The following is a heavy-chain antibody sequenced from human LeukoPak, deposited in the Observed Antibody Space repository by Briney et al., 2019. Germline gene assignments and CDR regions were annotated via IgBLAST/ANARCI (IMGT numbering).Heavy chain of an antibody. J-gene: IGHJ4*02. CDR3: ARANNSSWHN. V-gene: IGHV3-7*01. Sequence: GGSLRLSCATSGFTFSSNWMSWVRQSPGKELDWVANIKPDGSGKYYADSVKGRFTVSRDNPKNSLYLQMNSLTVEDTAVYYCARANNSSWHNWGQGTLVTVSS. D-gene: IGHD6-13*01. CDR2: IKPDGSGK. CDR1: GFTFSSNW.